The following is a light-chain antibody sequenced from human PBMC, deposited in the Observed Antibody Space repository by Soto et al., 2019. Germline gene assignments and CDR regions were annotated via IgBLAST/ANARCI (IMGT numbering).Light chain of an antibody. Sequence: SALPQPASLSGSPGQSITISCTGTSSDVGGYNYVSWYQQHPGKAPKLMIYDVSNRPSGVSNRFSGSKSGNTASLTISGLQAEDEADYYCSSYTSSSTLQVFGTGTKVTVL. CDR2: DVS. CDR3: SSYTSSSTLQV. V-gene: IGLV2-14*01. CDR1: SSDVGGYNY. J-gene: IGLJ1*01.